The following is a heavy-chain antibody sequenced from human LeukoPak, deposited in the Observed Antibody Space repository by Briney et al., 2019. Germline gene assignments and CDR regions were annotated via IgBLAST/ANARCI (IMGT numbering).Heavy chain of an antibody. CDR2: INHSGST. CDR1: GFTFSNAW. CDR3: ARGGHCSGGSCYPTKFDY. Sequence: GSLRLSCAASGFTFSNAWMSWIRQPPGKGLEWIGEINHSGSTNYNPSLKSRVTISVDTSKNQFSLKLSSVTAADTAVYYCARGGHCSGGSCYPTKFDYWGQGTLVTVSS. V-gene: IGHV4-34*01. J-gene: IGHJ4*02. D-gene: IGHD2-15*01.